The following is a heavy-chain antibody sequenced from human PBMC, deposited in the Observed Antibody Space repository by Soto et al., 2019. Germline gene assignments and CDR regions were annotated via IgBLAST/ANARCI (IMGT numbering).Heavy chain of an antibody. CDR1: GFTFSSYA. Sequence: GGSLRLSCAASGFTFSSYAMSLVRQAPGKGLKWVSAISGSGSSTYYADSVKGRFTISRDNSKNTLYLQMNTLRAEDTAVYYCATPPRDIVVVPAAMDKDYWGQGTLVTVSS. CDR3: ATPPRDIVVVPAAMDKDY. D-gene: IGHD2-2*01. V-gene: IGHV3-23*01. CDR2: ISGSGSST. J-gene: IGHJ4*02.